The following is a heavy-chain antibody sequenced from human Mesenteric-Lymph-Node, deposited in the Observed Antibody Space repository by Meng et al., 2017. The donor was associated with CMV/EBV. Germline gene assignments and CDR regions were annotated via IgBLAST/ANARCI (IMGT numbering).Heavy chain of an antibody. CDR2: IDSDGNTV. J-gene: IGHJ4*02. CDR3: ARAGVGHWNYVNY. D-gene: IGHD1-7*01. Sequence: GESLKISCVASGFTFSDYYMTWIRQAPGKGLDWIAYIDSDGNTVYYADSVKGRLIISRDNAKDSLYLQMNGLRAEDTAVYYCARAGVGHWNYVNYWGQGTLVTVSS. CDR1: GFTFSDYY. V-gene: IGHV3-11*04.